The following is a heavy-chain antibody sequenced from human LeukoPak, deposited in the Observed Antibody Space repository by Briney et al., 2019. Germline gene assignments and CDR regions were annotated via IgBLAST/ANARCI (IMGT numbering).Heavy chain of an antibody. CDR2: IYYSGST. CDR3: TRRVYSSRGRGWFDP. J-gene: IGHJ5*02. D-gene: IGHD5-18*01. V-gene: IGHV4-59*01. CDR1: GGSISSYY. Sequence: SETLSLTCTVSGGSISSYYWSWIRQPPGKGLEWIGYIYYSGSTNYNPSLKSRVTISVDTSKNQFSLKLSSVTAADTAVYYCTRRVYSSRGRGWFDPWGQGTLVTVSS.